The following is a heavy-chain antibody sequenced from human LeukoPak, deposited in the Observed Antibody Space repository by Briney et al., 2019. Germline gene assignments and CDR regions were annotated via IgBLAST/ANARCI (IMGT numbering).Heavy chain of an antibody. CDR1: GFTFSSYA. J-gene: IGHJ6*04. CDR2: ISYDGSNK. D-gene: IGHD6-19*01. Sequence: PGGSLRLSCAASGFTFSSYAMHWVRQAPGKGLEWVAVISYDGSNKYYADSGKGRFTISRDNSKNTLYLQMNSLRAEDTAVYYCARDWGSGWYYYYGMDVWGKGTTVTVSS. V-gene: IGHV3-30*04. CDR3: ARDWGSGWYYYYGMDV.